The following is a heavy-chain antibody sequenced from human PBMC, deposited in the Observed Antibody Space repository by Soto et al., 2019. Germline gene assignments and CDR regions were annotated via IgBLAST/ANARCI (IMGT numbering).Heavy chain of an antibody. CDR1: GFTFSSYS. J-gene: IGHJ4*02. CDR2: ISSSSSTI. Sequence: GGSLRLSCAASGFTFSSYSMNWVRQAPGKGLECISYISSSSSTIYYADSVKGRFTISRDNAKNSLYLQMNSLRAEDTAVYYYARDSPPIDYWGQGTLVTVSS. V-gene: IGHV3-48*01. CDR3: ARDSPPIDY.